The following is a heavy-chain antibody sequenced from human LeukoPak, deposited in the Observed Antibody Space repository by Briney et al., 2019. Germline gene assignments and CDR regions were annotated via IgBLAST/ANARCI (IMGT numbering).Heavy chain of an antibody. Sequence: PSETLSLTCTVSGGSISSYYWSWIRQPPGKGLEWIGYIYYSGSTNYNPSLKSRVTISVDTSKNQFSLKLSSVTAADTAVYYCASFFWGSTRLPANSYWGQGTLVTVSS. D-gene: IGHD2-2*01. CDR1: GGSISSYY. CDR2: IYYSGST. J-gene: IGHJ4*02. V-gene: IGHV4-59*08. CDR3: ASFFWGSTRLPANSY.